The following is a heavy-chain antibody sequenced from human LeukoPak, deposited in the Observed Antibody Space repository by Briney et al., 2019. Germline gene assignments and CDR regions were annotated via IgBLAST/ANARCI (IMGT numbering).Heavy chain of an antibody. CDR2: FYHSGST. CDR3: ARGVGTGPIDY. V-gene: IGHV4-38-2*01. Sequence: SETLSLTCAVSAYSINIGYYWGWIRQPPGKGLEWIVSFYHSGSTYYNSSLKSRVTLSVDTSKNQFSLKISSVTAADTAMYYCARGVGTGPIDYWGQGTLVTVSS. D-gene: IGHD1/OR15-1a*01. J-gene: IGHJ4*02. CDR1: AYSINIGYY.